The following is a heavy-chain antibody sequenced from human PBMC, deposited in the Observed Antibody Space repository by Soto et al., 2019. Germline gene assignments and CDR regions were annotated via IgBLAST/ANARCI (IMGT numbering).Heavy chain of an antibody. CDR2: LSWDGRHT. D-gene: IGHD3-3*01. Sequence: EVQLVESGGVVVQPGGSLRLSCAASGFIFDDYSMYWVRQAPVKGLEWVSLLSWDGRHTYYADSVKGRFIISRDNSRNSLYLQTTRVPTADTALYYCAMATRSIFGGMDVLGQGTTVTVSS. V-gene: IGHV3-43*01. CDR3: AMATRSIFGGMDV. J-gene: IGHJ6*02. CDR1: GFIFDDYS.